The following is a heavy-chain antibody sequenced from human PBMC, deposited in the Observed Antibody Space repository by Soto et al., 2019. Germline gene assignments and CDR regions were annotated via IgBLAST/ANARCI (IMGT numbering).Heavy chain of an antibody. J-gene: IGHJ5*02. V-gene: IGHV5-10-1*03. CDR3: ARHIEGGSGSYHIGGFDP. CDR1: GYSFTSYW. CDR2: IDPSDSYT. D-gene: IGHD3-10*01. Sequence: EVQLVQSGAEVKKPGESLRISCKGSGYSFTSYWISWVRQMPGKGLEWMGRIDPSDSYTNYSPSFQGHVTISADKSISTAYLQWSSLKASDTAMYYCARHIEGGSGSYHIGGFDPWGQGTLVTVSS.